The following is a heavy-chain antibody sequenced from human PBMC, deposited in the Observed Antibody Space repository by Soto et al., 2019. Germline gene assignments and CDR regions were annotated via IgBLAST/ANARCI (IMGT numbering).Heavy chain of an antibody. J-gene: IGHJ6*02. CDR3: ASYLGPGMTEGYCYYGMDV. CDR2: TYYRSKWYN. CDR1: GDSVSSNSAA. Sequence: SQTLSLTCAISGDSVSSNSAAWNWIRQSPSRGLEWLGRTYYRSKWYNDYAVTVKSRITINPDTSKNQFSLQLNSVTPEDTAVYYCASYLGPGMTEGYCYYGMDVWGQGTTVTVSS. D-gene: IGHD3-16*01. V-gene: IGHV6-1*01.